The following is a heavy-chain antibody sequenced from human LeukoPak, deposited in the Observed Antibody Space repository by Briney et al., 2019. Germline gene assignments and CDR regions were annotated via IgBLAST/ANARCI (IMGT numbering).Heavy chain of an antibody. V-gene: IGHV4-39*01. J-gene: IGHJ4*02. CDR2: ISYTGGT. CDR3: ARRCIRYSSSWYGIDY. Sequence: SETLSLTCSVSGGSVTSSSYYWGWIRQPPEKGLEWIGSISYTGGTNYSPSLKSRVTISVDTSKNQFSLKLSSVTAADTAVYYCARRCIRYSSSWYGIDYWGQGTLVTVSS. CDR1: GGSVTSSSYY. D-gene: IGHD6-13*01.